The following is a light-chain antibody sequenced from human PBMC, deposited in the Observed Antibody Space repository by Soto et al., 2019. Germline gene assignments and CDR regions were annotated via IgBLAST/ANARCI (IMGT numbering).Light chain of an antibody. CDR2: QVS. V-gene: IGLV2-14*01. Sequence: QSVLTQPASVSGSPGQSITISCTGTSSDLGGYNFVSWYQHHPGKAPKLMIYQVSNRPSGVSNRFSGSKSGNTASLTISGLQAEDEADHYCCSYTSSSPYVFGTGTKVTVL. J-gene: IGLJ1*01. CDR3: CSYTSSSPYV. CDR1: SSDLGGYNF.